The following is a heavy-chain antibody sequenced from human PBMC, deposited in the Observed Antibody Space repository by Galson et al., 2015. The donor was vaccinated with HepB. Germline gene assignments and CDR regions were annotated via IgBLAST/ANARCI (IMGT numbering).Heavy chain of an antibody. D-gene: IGHD1-26*01. V-gene: IGHV3-30*02. CDR1: GFAFSGYG. J-gene: IGHJ4*02. CDR2: IWYDGSTQ. CDR3: AIDAMGRGSGSYSAFDY. Sequence: SLRLSCAASGFAFSGYGMHWVRQAPGKGLEWVGCIWYDGSTQHYADSVKGRFTISRENSENMLYLQMNSLRVEDTAVYYCAIDAMGRGSGSYSAFDYWGQGTLVTVSS.